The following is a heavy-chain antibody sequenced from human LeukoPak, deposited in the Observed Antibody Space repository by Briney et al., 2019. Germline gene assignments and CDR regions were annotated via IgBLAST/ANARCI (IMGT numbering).Heavy chain of an antibody. CDR1: GFTFSSYW. V-gene: IGHV3-74*01. Sequence: PGGSLRPSCAASGFTFSSYWMHWVRQAPGKGLVWVSRINSDGSSTSYGDSVKGRFTISRDNAKNTLYLQMNSLRAEDTAVYYCAREGAYDFSTYYGMDVWGQGTTVTVSS. D-gene: IGHD3-3*01. CDR3: AREGAYDFSTYYGMDV. J-gene: IGHJ6*02. CDR2: INSDGSST.